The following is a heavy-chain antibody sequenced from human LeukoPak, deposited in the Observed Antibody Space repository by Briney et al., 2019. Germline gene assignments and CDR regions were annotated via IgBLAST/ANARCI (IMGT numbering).Heavy chain of an antibody. CDR1: GGSFSGYY. V-gene: IGHV4-34*01. CDR3: ARQAITGTTTHFDY. D-gene: IGHD1-20*01. Sequence: PSETLSLTCAVYGGSFSGYYWSWIRQPPGKGLEWIGEINHSGSTNYNPSLKSRVTISVDTSKNQFSLKLSSVTAADTAVYYCARQAITGTTTHFDYWGQGTLVTVSS. CDR2: INHSGST. J-gene: IGHJ4*02.